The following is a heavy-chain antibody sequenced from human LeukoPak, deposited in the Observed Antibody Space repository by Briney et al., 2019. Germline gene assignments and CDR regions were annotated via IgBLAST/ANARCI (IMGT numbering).Heavy chain of an antibody. CDR2: ISYDGSNK. CDR3: AKDQGSSYYYYGMDV. CDR1: GFTFSSYA. J-gene: IGHJ6*04. V-gene: IGHV3-30-3*01. Sequence: GGSLRLSCAASGFTFSSYAMHWVRQAPCKGLEWVSLISYDGSNKYYADSVKGRFTISRDNAKNSLYLQMNSLRAEDTALYYCAKDQGSSYYYYGMDVWGKGTTVTVSS.